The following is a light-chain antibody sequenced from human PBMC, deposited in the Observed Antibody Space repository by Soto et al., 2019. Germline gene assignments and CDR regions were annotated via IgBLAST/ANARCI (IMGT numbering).Light chain of an antibody. Sequence: DIQLTQSPSSLSASVGDRVTITCRASQGISNYLAWYQQKPGKVPKLLIYAASTLQSGVPSRCSGSGSWTEFILTIISRQHEDVFTYYCQKYNSASQTFGQGTKVDI. CDR1: QGISNY. V-gene: IGKV1-27*01. CDR3: QKYNSASQT. J-gene: IGKJ1*01. CDR2: AAS.